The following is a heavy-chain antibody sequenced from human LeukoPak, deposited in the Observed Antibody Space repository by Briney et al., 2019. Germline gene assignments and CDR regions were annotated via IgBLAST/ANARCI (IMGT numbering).Heavy chain of an antibody. D-gene: IGHD6-13*01. CDR3: GRVRANWYEGY. CDR2: ITTTFYT. J-gene: IGHJ4*02. V-gene: IGHV3-21*04. Sequence: PGGSLRLSCAASGFTFSSYSFNWVRQVPGKGLEWVSSITTTFYTYYTDSVKGRFTISRNNAKNSLYLQMISLRAEDTAVYYCGRVRANWYEGYWGQGNLVTVFS. CDR1: GFTFSSYS.